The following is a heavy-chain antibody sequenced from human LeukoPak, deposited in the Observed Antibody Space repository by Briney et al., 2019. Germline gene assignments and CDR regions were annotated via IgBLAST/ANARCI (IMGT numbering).Heavy chain of an antibody. D-gene: IGHD3-3*01. V-gene: IGHV3-23*01. Sequence: GGSPRLSCAASGFTFSSYAMSWVRQAPGKGLEWVSAISGSGGSTYYADSVKGRFTISRDNSKNTLYLQMNSLRAEDTAVYYCAKEGGDSLYYDFWSGYLGDYFDYWGQGTLVTVSS. CDR3: AKEGGDSLYYDFWSGYLGDYFDY. J-gene: IGHJ4*02. CDR1: GFTFSSYA. CDR2: ISGSGGST.